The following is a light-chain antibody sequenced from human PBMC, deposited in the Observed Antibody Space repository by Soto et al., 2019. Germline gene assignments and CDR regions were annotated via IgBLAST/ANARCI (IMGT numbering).Light chain of an antibody. CDR3: QQYGSSPWT. CDR1: QTIRSNY. Sequence: ETVLTQSPGTLSLSPGERATLSCRASQTIRSNYLAWYRQTPGQAPRLLIYGASNRATGIADRFSGSGSGTDFPLIIIRLEPEDFALYYCQQYGSSPWTFGQGTKVEIK. J-gene: IGKJ1*01. V-gene: IGKV3-20*01. CDR2: GAS.